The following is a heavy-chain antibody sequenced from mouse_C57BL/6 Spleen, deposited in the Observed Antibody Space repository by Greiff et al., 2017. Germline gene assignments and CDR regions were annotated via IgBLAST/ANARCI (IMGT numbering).Heavy chain of an antibody. CDR1: GFTFSDYG. J-gene: IGHJ1*03. CDR2: ISSGSSTM. CDR3: ARPANYCSNWYFDV. Sequence: EVQVEESGGGLVKPGGSLKLSCAASGFTFSDYGMHWVRQAPEKGLEWVAYISSGSSTMYYADTVKGRFTITRDNATNTLFLQMTRLMSEDTAMYYCARPANYCSNWYFDVWGTGTTVTVSS. V-gene: IGHV5-17*01. D-gene: IGHD1-1*01.